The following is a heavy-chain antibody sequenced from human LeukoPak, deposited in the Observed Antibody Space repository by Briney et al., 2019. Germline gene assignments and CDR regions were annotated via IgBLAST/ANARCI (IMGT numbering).Heavy chain of an antibody. J-gene: IGHJ5*02. CDR2: INHSGST. D-gene: IGHD3-9*01. V-gene: IGHV4-34*01. CDR1: GGSFSGYY. Sequence: SETLSLTCAVYGGSFSGYYWSWIRQPPGKGLEWIGKINHSGSTNYNPSLKSRVTISVDTSKNQFSLKLSSVTAADTAVYYCAIAPSYYDILTGYIGWFDPWGQGTLVTVSS. CDR3: AIAPSYYDILTGYIGWFDP.